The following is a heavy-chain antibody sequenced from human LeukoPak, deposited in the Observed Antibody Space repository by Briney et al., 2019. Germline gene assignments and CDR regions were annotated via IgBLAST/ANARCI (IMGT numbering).Heavy chain of an antibody. V-gene: IGHV3-74*01. Sequence: GGSLRLSCAASGFTFSSYWMHWVRQAPGKGLVWVSRINSDGSSTRYADSVKGRFTISSDKAKNTLYLQMNSLRSEDTAVYYCARGRGRGYGYGPIENWGQGTLVTVSS. D-gene: IGHD2-15*01. J-gene: IGHJ4*02. CDR2: INSDGSST. CDR1: GFTFSSYW. CDR3: ARGRGRGYGYGPIEN.